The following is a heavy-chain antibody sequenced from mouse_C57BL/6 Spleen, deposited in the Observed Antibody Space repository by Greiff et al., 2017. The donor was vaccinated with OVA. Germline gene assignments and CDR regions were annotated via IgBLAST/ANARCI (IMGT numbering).Heavy chain of an antibody. J-gene: IGHJ3*01. CDR1: GFTFSSYG. D-gene: IGHD2-4*01. V-gene: IGHV5-6*01. Sequence: EVHLVESGGDLVKPGGSLKLSCAASGFTFSSYGMSWVRQTPDKRLEWVATISSGGSYTYYPDNVKGRFTISRDNAKNTLYLQMSSLKSEDTAMYYCARRGYDYDGFAYWGQGTLVTVSA. CDR3: ARRGYDYDGFAY. CDR2: ISSGGSYT.